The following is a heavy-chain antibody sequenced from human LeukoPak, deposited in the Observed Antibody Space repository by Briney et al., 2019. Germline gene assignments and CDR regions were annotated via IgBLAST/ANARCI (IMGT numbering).Heavy chain of an antibody. CDR2: IKPDGSEQ. CDR1: GFTFSNYW. D-gene: IGHD3-9*01. J-gene: IGHJ4*02. Sequence: GESLRLSCAASGFTFSNYWMTWVRQAPGKGLEWVANIKPDGSEQHYVDAVKGRFTFSRDNAKNSLCLQMNSLRVEDTAFYYCARSISDWSRYIDHWGQGTLVTVSS. V-gene: IGHV3-7*01. CDR3: ARSISDWSRYIDH.